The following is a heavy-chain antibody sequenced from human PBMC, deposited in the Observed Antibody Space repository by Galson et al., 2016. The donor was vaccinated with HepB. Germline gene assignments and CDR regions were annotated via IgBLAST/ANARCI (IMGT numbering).Heavy chain of an antibody. J-gene: IGHJ4*02. D-gene: IGHD6-19*01. CDR3: ATGSVAFDS. Sequence: SVKVSCKASGYTFTDYWMHWVRQAPGQGLEWMAWINPNSGGTNYAQNFQGRVTVTTDTSIRTAYMELSRLTSDDTAVYYCATGSVAFDSWGQGTLVTVSS. V-gene: IGHV1-2*02. CDR2: INPNSGGT. CDR1: GYTFTDYW.